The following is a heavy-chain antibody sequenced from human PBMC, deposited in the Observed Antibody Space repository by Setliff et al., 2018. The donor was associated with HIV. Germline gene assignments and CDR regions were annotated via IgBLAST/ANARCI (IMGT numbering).Heavy chain of an antibody. CDR3: ASFFVTTVTNQDY. D-gene: IGHD4-17*01. CDR1: GGSLSPFY. CDR2: IFYNGTT. J-gene: IGHJ4*02. V-gene: IGHV4-59*12. Sequence: PSETLSLTCNVSGGSLSPFYWNWIRQPPGKGLEWIGYIFYNGTTRSNPSLQSRVTISLDTSNNQFSLKLTSVTAADTAMYYCASFFVTTVTNQDYWGQGTPVTVSS.